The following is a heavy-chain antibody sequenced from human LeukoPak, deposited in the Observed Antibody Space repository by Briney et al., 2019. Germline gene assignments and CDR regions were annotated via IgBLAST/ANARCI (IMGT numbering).Heavy chain of an antibody. J-gene: IGHJ4*02. CDR2: IIPNLGMA. Sequence: ASVKVSCKASGYTFTSYDINWVRQATGQGLEWMGRIIPNLGMALYAQKFKGRVTITADKSPSTAYMELSSLTSEDTAVYFCARDLVCTMNCKDSWGQGTLVTVS. CDR1: GYTFTSYD. V-gene: IGHV1-69*04. D-gene: IGHD2-2*01. CDR3: ARDLVCTMNCKDS.